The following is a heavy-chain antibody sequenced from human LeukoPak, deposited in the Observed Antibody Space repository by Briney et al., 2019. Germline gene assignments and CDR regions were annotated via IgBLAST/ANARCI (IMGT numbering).Heavy chain of an antibody. CDR3: AKGGDSNSWYYFNY. CDR2: ISGGGAKT. Sequence: GGSLRLSCAASGFTFSSYVMSWVRRAPGKGLESVSGISGGGAKTYNADSVKGRFTISRDNSKNTLYLQMNSLGAEDTAVYYCAKGGDSNSWYYFNYWGQGTLVTVPS. V-gene: IGHV3-23*01. D-gene: IGHD6-13*01. CDR1: GFTFSSYV. J-gene: IGHJ4*02.